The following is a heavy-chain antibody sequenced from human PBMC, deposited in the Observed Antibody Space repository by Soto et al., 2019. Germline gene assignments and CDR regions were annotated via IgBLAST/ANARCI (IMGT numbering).Heavy chain of an antibody. CDR3: AKEGGTYSSSSHGFDY. CDR1: ECTGDDYA. CDR2: ISWNSGSI. Sequence: GGPMRRSCGASECTGDDYAMHRVRQAPGKGLEWGSGISWNSGSIGYADSVKGRLTISRDNAKNSLYLQMNSLRAEDTALYYCAKEGGTYSSSSHGFDYWGQGTLVTVPQ. V-gene: IGHV3-9*01. J-gene: IGHJ4*02. D-gene: IGHD6-6*01.